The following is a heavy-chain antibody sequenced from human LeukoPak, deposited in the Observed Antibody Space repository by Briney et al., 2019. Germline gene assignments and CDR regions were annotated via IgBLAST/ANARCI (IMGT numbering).Heavy chain of an antibody. D-gene: IGHD3-10*01. CDR3: ARHLWFEKYFDY. V-gene: IGHV4-31*03. J-gene: IGHJ4*02. CDR1: GGSISSGGYY. CDR2: IYYSGST. Sequence: SETLSLTCTVSGGSISSGGYYWSWIRQHPGKRLEWIGYIYYSGSTYYNPSLKSRVTISVDTSKNQFSLKLSSVTAADTAVYYCARHLWFEKYFDYWGQGTLVTVSS.